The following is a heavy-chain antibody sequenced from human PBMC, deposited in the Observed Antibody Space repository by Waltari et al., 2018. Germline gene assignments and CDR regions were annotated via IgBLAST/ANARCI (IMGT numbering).Heavy chain of an antibody. J-gene: IGHJ4*02. D-gene: IGHD3-3*01. Sequence: QVQLVQSGAEVKKPGASVKVSCKASGYTFTGYYMHWVRQAPGQGLGWRGWINPNSGGTNDAQKFQGRVTMTRDTSISAAYMELSRRRSDDTAVYYCASLVTIFGVVTLLDYWGQGTLVTVSS. CDR2: INPNSGGT. V-gene: IGHV1-2*02. CDR1: GYTFTGYY. CDR3: ASLVTIFGVVTLLDY.